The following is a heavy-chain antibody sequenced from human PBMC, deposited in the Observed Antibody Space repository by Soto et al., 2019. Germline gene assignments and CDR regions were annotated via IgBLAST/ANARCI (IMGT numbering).Heavy chain of an antibody. D-gene: IGHD3-22*01. Sequence: SVKVSCKAFVYTFTSYAMHWVRQAPGQRLEWMGWINAGNGNTKYSQKFQGRVTITRDTSASTAYMELSSLRSEDTAVYYCARDRRAQFDYDSSGYYYRGYYGMDVWGQGTTVTVSS. CDR3: ARDRRAQFDYDSSGYYYRGYYGMDV. CDR2: INAGNGNT. V-gene: IGHV1-3*01. J-gene: IGHJ6*02. CDR1: VYTFTSYA.